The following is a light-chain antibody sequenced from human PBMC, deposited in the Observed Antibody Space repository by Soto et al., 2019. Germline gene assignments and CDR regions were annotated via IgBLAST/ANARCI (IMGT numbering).Light chain of an antibody. CDR2: GAS. J-gene: IGKJ2*01. V-gene: IGKV3-15*01. CDR1: QSVSSN. CDR3: QQYNNWSYT. Sequence: EIVMTQSPATLSVSPGERATLSCRASQSVSSNLAWYQQKPGQAPRLLIYGASTRATGIPARSSGSGSGTEFTLTISSLQSEDFAVYYCQQYNNWSYTFGQGTKLEIK.